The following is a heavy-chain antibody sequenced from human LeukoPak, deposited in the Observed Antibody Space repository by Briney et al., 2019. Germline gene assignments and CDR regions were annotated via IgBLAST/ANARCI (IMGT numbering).Heavy chain of an antibody. CDR2: VSSSGSTI. Sequence: PGGSLRLSCAASGFTFSSYEMNWVRQAPGKGLEWVSYVSSSGSTIYYADSVKGRFTISRDNAKNSLYLQMNSPRAEDTAVYYCARYGDHFDYWGQGTLVTVSS. V-gene: IGHV3-48*03. D-gene: IGHD4-17*01. CDR3: ARYGDHFDY. CDR1: GFTFSSYE. J-gene: IGHJ4*02.